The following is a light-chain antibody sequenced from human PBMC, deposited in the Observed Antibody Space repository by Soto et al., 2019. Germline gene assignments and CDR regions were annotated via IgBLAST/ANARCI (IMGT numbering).Light chain of an antibody. CDR1: STGVGSPRL. CDR3: CSNVVGSTYV. Sequence: QSVLAQPASVSGSAGQSSTSSCSGTSTGVGSPRLVFWYQQYPGNAPKLIIFEAYKRRSGASHHFSGSESGTPASLTISGLQAEDEADYYSCSNVVGSTYVFVTATTVNVL. CDR2: EAY. V-gene: IGLV2-23*01. J-gene: IGLJ1*01.